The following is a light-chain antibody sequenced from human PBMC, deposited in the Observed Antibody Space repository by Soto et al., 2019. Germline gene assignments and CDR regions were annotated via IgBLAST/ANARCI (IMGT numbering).Light chain of an antibody. CDR3: QQYDNCPYT. V-gene: IGKV3-15*01. Sequence: EIVMTQSPATLSVSPGERATLSCRASQSVSSNLAWYQQKPGQAPRLLIYGASTRATGIPARFSGSGSGTEFTLTISSLQSEDFAVYYCQQYDNCPYTFDQGTKL. J-gene: IGKJ2*01. CDR1: QSVSSN. CDR2: GAS.